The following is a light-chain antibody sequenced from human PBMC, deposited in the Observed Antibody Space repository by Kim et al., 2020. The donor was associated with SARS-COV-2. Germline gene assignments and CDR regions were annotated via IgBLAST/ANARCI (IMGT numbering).Light chain of an antibody. CDR3: HSRDTSGDHEV. V-gene: IGLV3-19*01. J-gene: IGLJ2*01. CDR2: GKN. CDR1: SLRTYY. Sequence: SSELTQDPAVSVALGQTVRITCQGDSLRTYYASWFQQKPGQAPILVRYGKNNRPSGIPDRFSASSSGDTASLTVTGAQAVDEADYYCHSRDTSGDHEVFG.